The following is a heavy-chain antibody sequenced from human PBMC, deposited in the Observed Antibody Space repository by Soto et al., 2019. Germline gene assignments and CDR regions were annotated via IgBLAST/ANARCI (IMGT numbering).Heavy chain of an antibody. CDR3: VKDESINWYSGHFRH. Sequence: VQLVESGGGLVQPGRSLRLSCAASGFTFDDYAMHWVRQVPGKGLEWVSGINWNSGSIGYGDSVKGRFAISRANAKNSLHLQMNSLSAEDTAFYYCVKDESINWYSGHFRHWGQGTLVTVSS. CDR1: GFTFDDYA. CDR2: INWNSGSI. J-gene: IGHJ1*01. D-gene: IGHD6-13*01. V-gene: IGHV3-9*01.